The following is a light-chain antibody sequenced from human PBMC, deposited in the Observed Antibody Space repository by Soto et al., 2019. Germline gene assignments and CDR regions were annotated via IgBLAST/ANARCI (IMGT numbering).Light chain of an antibody. CDR2: DVS. Sequence: QSVLTQPASVSGSPGQSITISCTGTSSDVGGYKYVSWYQQHPGKAPKLMIYDVSNRPSGVSNRFTGSKFSNTASLTNSVLHAEDEADYYYSPYTSSSALKVYGNRTK. CDR3: SPYTSSSALKV. J-gene: IGLJ1*01. V-gene: IGLV2-14*01. CDR1: SSDVGGYKY.